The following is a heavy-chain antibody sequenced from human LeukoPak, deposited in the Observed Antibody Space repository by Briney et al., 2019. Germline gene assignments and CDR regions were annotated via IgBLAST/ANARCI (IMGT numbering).Heavy chain of an antibody. D-gene: IGHD3-22*01. CDR1: GFTFSSYG. V-gene: IGHV3-30*18. Sequence: GGSLRLSCAASGFTFSSYGMHWVRQAPGKGLEWVAVISYDGSNKYYADSVKGRFTISRDNSKNTLYLQMNSLRAEDTAVYYCAKGEGLYSSGYFLHFDYWGQGTLVTVSS. CDR3: AKGEGLYSSGYFLHFDY. J-gene: IGHJ4*02. CDR2: ISYDGSNK.